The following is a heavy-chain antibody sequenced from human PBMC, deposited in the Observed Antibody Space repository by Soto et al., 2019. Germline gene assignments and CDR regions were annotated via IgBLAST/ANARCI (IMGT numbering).Heavy chain of an antibody. V-gene: IGHV3-23*01. CDR1: GFTINNYA. J-gene: IGHJ4*02. CDR3: AKGRVGSGSLTPRVDF. Sequence: EVPLLESGGGVVQPGGSLRLSCAASGFTINNYAMTWVRQAPGKGLEWVSAISGGGDTTSYADSVKGRFTVSRDGSTNTLYLQMSSLRAEDTALYYCAKGRVGSGSLTPRVDFWGQGTLVTVSS. CDR2: ISGGGDTT. D-gene: IGHD3-10*01.